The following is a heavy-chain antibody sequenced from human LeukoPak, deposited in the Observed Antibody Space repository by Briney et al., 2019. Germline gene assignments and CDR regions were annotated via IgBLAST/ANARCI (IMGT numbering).Heavy chain of an antibody. V-gene: IGHV3-23*01. CDR1: GFTFSSYG. J-gene: IGHJ3*02. Sequence: PGGSLRLSCAASGFTFSSYGMSWVRQAPGKGLEWVSAISGSGGSTYYADSVKGRFTISRDNSKNTLYLQMNSLRAKDTAVYYCARPTTYYYDSSAYHVDGFDIWGQGTMVTVSS. D-gene: IGHD3-22*01. CDR2: ISGSGGST. CDR3: ARPTTYYYDSSAYHVDGFDI.